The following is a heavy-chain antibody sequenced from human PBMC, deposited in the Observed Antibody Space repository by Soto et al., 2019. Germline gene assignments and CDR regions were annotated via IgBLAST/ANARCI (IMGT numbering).Heavy chain of an antibody. Sequence: SGTPSLTCAVSGYSISSGYSWGWIRQAPGRGGGGSGGILPSGSTYYKASLKSRATISMETSKNQFSLKLSSVTAADTAVYYCARGGAFDYWGQGALVTVAS. CDR1: GYSISSGYS. D-gene: IGHD3-16*01. CDR3: ARGGAFDY. V-gene: IGHV4-38-2*01. CDR2: ILPSGST. J-gene: IGHJ4*02.